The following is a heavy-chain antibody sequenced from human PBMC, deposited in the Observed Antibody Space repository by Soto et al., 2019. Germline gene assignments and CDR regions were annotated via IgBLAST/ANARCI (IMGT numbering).Heavy chain of an antibody. V-gene: IGHV3-74*01. D-gene: IGHD5-18*01. CDR3: GRGGSDSPMAPGY. CDR2: VNPDGSAT. J-gene: IGHJ4*02. CDR1: GFTFSSYW. Sequence: GGSLRLSCAASGFTFSSYWMHWVRQAPGKGLVWVSRVNPDGSATNYADSVKGRFTISRDNAKNTLYLQMNSLRAEDTAVFYCGRGGSDSPMAPGYWGQGTLVTVS.